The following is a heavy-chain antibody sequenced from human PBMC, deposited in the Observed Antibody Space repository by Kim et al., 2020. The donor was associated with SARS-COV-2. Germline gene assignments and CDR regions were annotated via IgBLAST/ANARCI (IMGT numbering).Heavy chain of an antibody. V-gene: IGHV3-23*01. J-gene: IGHJ4*02. CDR1: GFTFSSYA. CDR2: IRVSGGTT. D-gene: IGHD6-13*01. CDR3: GKREAAAGTPFDY. Sequence: GGSLRLSCAASGFTFSSYAMLWVRQAPGKGLEWVSTIRVSGGTTFYADSVKGRFTVSRDNSENTLYLQMNSLRADDTAVYYCGKREAAAGTPFDYWGQGNLVTVSS.